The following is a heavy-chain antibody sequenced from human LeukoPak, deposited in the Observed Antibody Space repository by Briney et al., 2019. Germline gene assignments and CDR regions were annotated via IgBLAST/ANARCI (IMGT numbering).Heavy chain of an antibody. CDR2: IYYSGST. CDR3: ARSVPLPIAARPSYAFDI. Sequence: PSETLSLTCTVSGGSISSYYWSWIRQPPGKGLEWIGYIYYSGSTNYNPSLKSRVTISVDTSKNQFSLKLSSVTAADTAVDYSARSVPLPIAARPSYAFDIWGGGAMVSVSS. D-gene: IGHD6-6*01. CDR1: GGSISSYY. V-gene: IGHV4-59*01. J-gene: IGHJ3*02.